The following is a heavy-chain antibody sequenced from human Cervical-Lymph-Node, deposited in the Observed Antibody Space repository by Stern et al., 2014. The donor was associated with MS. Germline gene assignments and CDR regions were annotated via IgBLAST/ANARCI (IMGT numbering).Heavy chain of an antibody. J-gene: IGHJ5*02. CDR2: ISYSGTT. V-gene: IGHV4-59*01. Sequence: QVQLQESGPGLVKPSETLSLTCTVSGGSINNYYWTWIRLPPGKGLEWIGYISYSGTTYYNPSLKRRLAFSVDTSKNQVSLILNSVTAADTAVYYCARGHSNNIVGWFDPWGQGTLVTVSS. CDR3: ARGHSNNIVGWFDP. CDR1: GGSINNYY. D-gene: IGHD4-11*01.